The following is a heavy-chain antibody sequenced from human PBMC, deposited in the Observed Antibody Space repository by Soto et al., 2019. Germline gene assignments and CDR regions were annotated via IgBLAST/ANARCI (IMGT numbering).Heavy chain of an antibody. D-gene: IGHD3-10*01. CDR2: IIPIFGTT. Sequence: SVKVSCKASGGTFNTYGIIWVRQAPGQGLEWMGGIIPIFGTTNYAQEFRGRVTITADESTSTAYMELSSLRSDDTAVYYCARGPDPYYGFFDYWGQGTLVTVSS. J-gene: IGHJ4*02. CDR3: ARGPDPYYGFFDY. V-gene: IGHV1-69*13. CDR1: GGTFNTYG.